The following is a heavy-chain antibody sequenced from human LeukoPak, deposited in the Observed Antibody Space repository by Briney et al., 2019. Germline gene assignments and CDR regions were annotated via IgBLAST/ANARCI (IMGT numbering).Heavy chain of an antibody. Sequence: TGGSLRLSCAASGFTFSSYAMSWVRQAPGKGLEWVSAISGSGGSTYYADSVKGRFTISRDNSKNTLYLQMNSLRAEDTAVYYCAKVRPRGSGSYPSDYWGQGTLVTVSS. D-gene: IGHD1-26*01. V-gene: IGHV3-23*01. CDR2: ISGSGGST. CDR1: GFTFSSYA. CDR3: AKVRPRGSGSYPSDY. J-gene: IGHJ4*02.